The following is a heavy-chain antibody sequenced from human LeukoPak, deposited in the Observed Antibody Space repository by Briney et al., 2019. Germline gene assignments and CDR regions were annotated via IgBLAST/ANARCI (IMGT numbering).Heavy chain of an antibody. D-gene: IGHD3-22*01. CDR2: IYYSGST. CDR3: ARGGDGFYDSSGYYYT. J-gene: IGHJ4*02. Sequence: SEALSLTCTVSGGSISSGGYYWSWIRQHPGKGLEWIGYIYYSGSTYYNPSLKSRVTISVDTSKNQFSLKLSSATAADTAVYYCARGGDGFYDSSGYYYTWGQGTLVTVSS. CDR1: GGSISSGGYY. V-gene: IGHV4-31*03.